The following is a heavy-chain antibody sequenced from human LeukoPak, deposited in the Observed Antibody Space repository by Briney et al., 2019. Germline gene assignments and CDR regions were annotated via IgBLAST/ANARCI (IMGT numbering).Heavy chain of an antibody. D-gene: IGHD5-24*01. CDR1: GFTVSSNY. CDR2: IYSSGST. Sequence: PGGSLRLSCAASGFTVSSNYMSWVRQAPGKGLEWVSVIYSSGSTYYADSVKGRFTISRDNSKNTLYLQMNSLRAEDTAVYYCAREMATILDYWGQGTLVTVSS. J-gene: IGHJ4*02. CDR3: AREMATILDY. V-gene: IGHV3-66*01.